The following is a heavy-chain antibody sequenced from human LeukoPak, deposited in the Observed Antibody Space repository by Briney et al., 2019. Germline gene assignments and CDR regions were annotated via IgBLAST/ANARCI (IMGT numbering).Heavy chain of an antibody. Sequence: GGSLRLSCVASGFTFSSYGMHWVRQAPGKGLEWVAVIWYDGSDEYYADSVKGRFTISRDNSKNTLYLQMNSLRAEDTAVYYCARDLVGYCSSTSCPLGFDPWGQGTLVTVSS. CDR2: IWYDGSDE. D-gene: IGHD2-2*01. V-gene: IGHV3-33*08. CDR3: ARDLVGYCSSTSCPLGFDP. CDR1: GFTFSSYG. J-gene: IGHJ5*02.